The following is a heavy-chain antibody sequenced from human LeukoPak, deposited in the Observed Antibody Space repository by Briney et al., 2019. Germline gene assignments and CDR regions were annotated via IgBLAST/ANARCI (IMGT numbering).Heavy chain of an antibody. J-gene: IGHJ5*02. D-gene: IGHD3-10*01. V-gene: IGHV4-59*02. Sequence: SETLSLTCTVSGASVRGYYWSWIRQPPGKGLEWIGYIHYTGNTDYNPSLTSRVTMSVDTSKNQFSLMLTSVTAADTAVYYCARGYGSGNDFRFDPWGQGTLVTVSS. CDR3: ARGYGSGNDFRFDP. CDR1: GASVRGYY. CDR2: IHYTGNT.